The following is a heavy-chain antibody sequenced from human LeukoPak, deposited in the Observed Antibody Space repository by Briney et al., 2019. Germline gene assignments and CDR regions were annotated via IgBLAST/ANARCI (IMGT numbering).Heavy chain of an antibody. D-gene: IGHD1-1*01. CDR1: GGSISSSSFH. CDR2: IYYSGGT. CDR3: ARVLLGASRDY. V-gene: IGHV4-39*01. J-gene: IGHJ4*02. Sequence: SETLSLTCTVSGGSISSSSFHWAWIRQPPGKGLEWIGSIYYSGGTYSNPSLNGRVTISVDTSKSQFSLKLSSVTATDTAVYYCARVLLGASRDYWGQGTLVTVSS.